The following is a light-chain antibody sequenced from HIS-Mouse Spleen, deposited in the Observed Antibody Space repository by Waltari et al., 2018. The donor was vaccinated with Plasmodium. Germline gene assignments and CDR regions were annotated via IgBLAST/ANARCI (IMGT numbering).Light chain of an antibody. CDR3: QQYNNWSFT. CDR2: GAS. CDR1: QSVSSN. Sequence: EKVMTQSPATLPVSPGERATISCRASQSVSSNLAWYQQKPGQAPRLLIYGASTRATGIPARFSGSGSGTEFTLTISSLQSEDFAVYYCQQYNNWSFTFGPGTKVDIK. J-gene: IGKJ3*01. V-gene: IGKV3-15*01.